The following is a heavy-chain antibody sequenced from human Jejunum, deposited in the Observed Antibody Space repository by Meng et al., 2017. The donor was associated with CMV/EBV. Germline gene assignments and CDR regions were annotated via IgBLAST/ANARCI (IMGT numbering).Heavy chain of an antibody. CDR3: ARGYCSGGSCYLKGAFDI. J-gene: IGHJ3*02. CDR1: FSSYS. D-gene: IGHD2-15*01. Sequence: FSSYSMSWVRQAPGKGLEWVSSISSISSYIYYADSVKGRFTISRDNAKNSLYLQMNSLRAEDTAVYYCARGYCSGGSCYLKGAFDIWGQGTMVTVSS. V-gene: IGHV3-21*01. CDR2: ISSISSYI.